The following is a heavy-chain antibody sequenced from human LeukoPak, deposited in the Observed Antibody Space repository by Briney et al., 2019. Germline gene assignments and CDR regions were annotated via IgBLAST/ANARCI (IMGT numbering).Heavy chain of an antibody. D-gene: IGHD3-22*01. CDR1: GFTFSSYG. Sequence: GGSLRLSCAASGFTFSSYGMHWVRQAPGKGLEWVAVISYDGSNKYYADSVKGRFTISRDNSKNTLYLQMNSLRAEDTAVYYCAENGYDNKGVYFDYWGQGTLVTVSS. CDR3: AENGYDNKGVYFDY. CDR2: ISYDGSNK. V-gene: IGHV3-30*18. J-gene: IGHJ4*02.